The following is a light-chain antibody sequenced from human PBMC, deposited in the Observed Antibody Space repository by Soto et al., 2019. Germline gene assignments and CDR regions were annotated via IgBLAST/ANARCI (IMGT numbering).Light chain of an antibody. CDR1: QSINDY. Sequence: DIQMTQSPASLSASVGNRLTISGRASQSINDYLNWYQQKPAKAPKFMXYASSNLQSGVPSRFSGSGSGTDLTLTISSLQPEDFATYVGQQSYSTPTITFGQGTRLEIK. CDR2: ASS. J-gene: IGKJ5*01. V-gene: IGKV1-39*01. CDR3: QQSYSTPTIT.